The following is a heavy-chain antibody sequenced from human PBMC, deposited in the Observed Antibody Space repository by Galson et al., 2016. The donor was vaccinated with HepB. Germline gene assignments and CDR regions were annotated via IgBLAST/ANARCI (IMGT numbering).Heavy chain of an antibody. J-gene: IGHJ4*02. Sequence: RQAPGKGLEWVAAISNDGTNDKYADSVKGRFVVSRDNSGNTLYLQLNSLRAEDTALYYCARDGGITPSRFDQWGQGTLVTVSS. CDR2: ISNDGTND. D-gene: IGHD4-23*01. CDR3: ARDGGITPSRFDQ. V-gene: IGHV3-30*03.